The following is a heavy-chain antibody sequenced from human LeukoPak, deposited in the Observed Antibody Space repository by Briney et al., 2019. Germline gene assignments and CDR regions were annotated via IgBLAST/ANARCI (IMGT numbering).Heavy chain of an antibody. CDR1: GFTFSDYY. CDR2: ISSSGSTI. V-gene: IGHV3-11*04. J-gene: IGHJ4*02. CDR3: ARDREVGATIHDY. D-gene: IGHD1-26*01. Sequence: GGSLRLSCAASGFTFSDYYMSWIRQAPGKGLEWVSCISSSGSTIYYADSVKGRFTISRDNAKNSLYLQLNSLRVDDTAVYFCARDREVGATIHDYWGQGTLVTVSS.